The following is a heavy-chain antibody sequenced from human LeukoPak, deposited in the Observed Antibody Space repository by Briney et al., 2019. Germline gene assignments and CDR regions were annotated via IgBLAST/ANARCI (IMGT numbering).Heavy chain of an antibody. CDR3: ARAGYCSGGSCYSYYYGMDV. V-gene: IGHV3-48*03. CDR2: ISSSGSTI. J-gene: IGHJ6*02. D-gene: IGHD2-15*01. Sequence: PGGSLRLSCAASGFTFSSYEMNWVRQAPGKGLEWVSYISSSGSTIYYADSVKGRFTISRDNAKNSLYLQMNSLGAEDTAVYYCARAGYCSGGSCYSYYYGMDVWGQGTMVTVSS. CDR1: GFTFSSYE.